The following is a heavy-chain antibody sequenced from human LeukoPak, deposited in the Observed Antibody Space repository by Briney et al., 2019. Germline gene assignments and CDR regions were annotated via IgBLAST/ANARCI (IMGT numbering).Heavy chain of an antibody. V-gene: IGHV4-39*01. J-gene: IGHJ4*02. CDR1: GVSIGSGPHY. Sequence: SETLSLICTVSGVSIGSGPHYWGWIRQHPGKGLEWIGHISYGENTYYNPSLRSLVTISIETSKYQFYLKLSSLTAADTAVYYCARRNDSSGYHKIFDYWGPGTLVTVSS. CDR2: ISYGENT. CDR3: ARRNDSSGYHKIFDY. D-gene: IGHD3-22*01.